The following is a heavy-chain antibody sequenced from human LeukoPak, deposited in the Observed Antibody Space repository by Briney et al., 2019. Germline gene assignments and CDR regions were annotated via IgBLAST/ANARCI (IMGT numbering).Heavy chain of an antibody. CDR3: AREHDGSYYYYYMDV. CDR2: IKQDGSEK. Sequence: PPGGSLRLSCAASGFTFSSYWMSWVRQAPGKGLEWVANIKQDGSEKYYVDSVKGRFTISRDNAKNSLYLQMNSLRAEDTAVYYCAREHDGSYYYYYMDVWGKGTTVTISS. CDR1: GFTFSSYW. J-gene: IGHJ6*03. V-gene: IGHV3-7*01.